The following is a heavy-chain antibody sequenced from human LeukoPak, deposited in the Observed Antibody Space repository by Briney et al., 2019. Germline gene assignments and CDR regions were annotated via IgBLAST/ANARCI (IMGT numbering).Heavy chain of an antibody. CDR2: ISADGRTT. CDR1: GFTSSNYA. CDR3: AKVGCSTTSCYAGDDY. V-gene: IGHV3-23*01. D-gene: IGHD2-2*01. Sequence: GGSLRLSCAASGFTSSNYAMSWVRQAPGKGLEWVSTISADGRTTYYADSVKGRFTVSREYSKNTLYLHLNSLRAEDTAVYHCAKVGCSTTSCYAGDDYWGQGTLVIISS. J-gene: IGHJ4*02.